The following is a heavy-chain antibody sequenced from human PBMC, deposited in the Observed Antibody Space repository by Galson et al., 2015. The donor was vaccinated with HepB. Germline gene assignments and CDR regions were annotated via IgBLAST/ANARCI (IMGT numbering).Heavy chain of an antibody. V-gene: IGHV5-10-1*01. Sequence: QSGAEVTKPGESLRISCKGSGYSFTSYWISWVRQMPGKGLEWMGRIAPSDSYTNYSPSFQGHVPISADKSISTAYLQWSSLKASDTAMYYCARLRIDILTGYYFDYWGQGTLVTVSS. CDR2: IAPSDSYT. D-gene: IGHD3-9*01. CDR3: ARLRIDILTGYYFDY. CDR1: GYSFTSYW. J-gene: IGHJ4*02.